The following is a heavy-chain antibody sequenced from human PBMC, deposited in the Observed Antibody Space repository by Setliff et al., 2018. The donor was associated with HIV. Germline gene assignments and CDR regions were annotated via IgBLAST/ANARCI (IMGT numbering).Heavy chain of an antibody. CDR3: ARAAYYDSRDFSDYYYMDV. CDR1: GGALSTYA. CDR2: IIPVFGTA. J-gene: IGHJ6*03. V-gene: IGHV1-69*13. Sequence: SVKVSCKASGGALSTYAINWVRQAPGQGLEWVGGIIPVFGTANYAQKSEGRVTITADESTSTAYMELSGLSSEDTAVYYCARAAYYDSRDFSDYYYMDVWGTG. D-gene: IGHD3-22*01.